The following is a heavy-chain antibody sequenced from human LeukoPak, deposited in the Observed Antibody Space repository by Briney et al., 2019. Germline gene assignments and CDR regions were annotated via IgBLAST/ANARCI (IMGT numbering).Heavy chain of an antibody. D-gene: IGHD6-19*01. CDR3: ARVAVVYYFDY. Sequence: SETLSLTCTVSGDSISSGYYWGWIRQPPGKGLEWIGSIYHSRSTYYNPSLKSRVTISVDTSKNQFSLKLSSVTAADTAVYYCARVAVVYYFDYWDQGTLVTVSS. CDR2: IYHSRST. V-gene: IGHV4-38-2*02. CDR1: GDSISSGYY. J-gene: IGHJ4*02.